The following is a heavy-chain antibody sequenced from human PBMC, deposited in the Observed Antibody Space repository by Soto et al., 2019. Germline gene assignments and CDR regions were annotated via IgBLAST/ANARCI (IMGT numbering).Heavy chain of an antibody. V-gene: IGHV3-33*01. D-gene: IGHD3-22*01. CDR3: ARENYYDSSGNNWFDP. Sequence: QAGGSLRLSCAASGFTFSSYGMHWVRQAPGKGLEWVAVIWYDGSNKYYADSVKGRFTISRDNSKNTLYLQMNSLRAEDTAVYYCARENYYDSSGNNWFDPWGQGTLVTVSS. J-gene: IGHJ5*02. CDR1: GFTFSSYG. CDR2: IWYDGSNK.